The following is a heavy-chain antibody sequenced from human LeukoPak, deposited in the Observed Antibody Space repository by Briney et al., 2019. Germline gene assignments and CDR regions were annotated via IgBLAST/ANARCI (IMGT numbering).Heavy chain of an antibody. CDR1: GGTFSSYA. V-gene: IGHV1-69*04. CDR2: IIPIFGIA. CDR3: ARDRNLQFDY. Sequence: GSSVKVSCKASGGTFSSYAISWVRQAPGQGLEWMGRIIPIFGIANYAQKFQGRVTITADKSTSTAYMELSSLRSEDTAVYYCARDRNLQFDYWGQGTLVTVSS. D-gene: IGHD1-14*01. J-gene: IGHJ4*02.